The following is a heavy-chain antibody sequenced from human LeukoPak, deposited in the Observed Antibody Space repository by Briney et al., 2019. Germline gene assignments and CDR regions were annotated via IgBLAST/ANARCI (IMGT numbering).Heavy chain of an antibody. J-gene: IGHJ1*01. CDR1: GYTFTSYA. Sequence: GASVKVSCKASGYTFTSYAMNWVRPAPGQGLEWMGWINTNTGNPTYAQGFTGRFVFSLDTSVSTAYLQISSLKAEDTAVYYCARDLDYGGNSAEYFQHWGQGTLVTVSS. D-gene: IGHD4-23*01. V-gene: IGHV7-4-1*02. CDR2: INTNTGNP. CDR3: ARDLDYGGNSAEYFQH.